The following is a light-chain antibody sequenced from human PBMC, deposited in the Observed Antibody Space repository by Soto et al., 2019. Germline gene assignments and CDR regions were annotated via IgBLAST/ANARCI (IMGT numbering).Light chain of an antibody. J-gene: IGLJ1*01. V-gene: IGLV2-14*01. Sequence: QSALTQPASVSGSPGQWITISCAGTTSDVGGYDYVSWYQQHPGKAPKLWIYDVSNRPSGVSNRFSGSKFGNTAALAISGLQAEDEADYYCSSYSSSSTPYVFGTGTKLTVL. CDR2: DVS. CDR3: SSYSSSSTPYV. CDR1: TSDVGGYDY.